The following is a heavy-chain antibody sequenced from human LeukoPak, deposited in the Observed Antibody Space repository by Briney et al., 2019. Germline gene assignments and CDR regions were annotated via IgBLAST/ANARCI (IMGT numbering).Heavy chain of an antibody. Sequence: GGSLRLSCAASGFTFSSYGMHWVRQAPGKGLEWVALISYDGNNEYSADSVKGRFTISRDNSKNTLYLQMNSLRAEDTALYYCAKNYNSGSYLSNSFHYWGQGTLVTVSS. CDR3: AKNYNSGSYLSNSFHY. CDR1: GFTFSSYG. CDR2: ISYDGNNE. D-gene: IGHD3-10*01. J-gene: IGHJ4*02. V-gene: IGHV3-30*18.